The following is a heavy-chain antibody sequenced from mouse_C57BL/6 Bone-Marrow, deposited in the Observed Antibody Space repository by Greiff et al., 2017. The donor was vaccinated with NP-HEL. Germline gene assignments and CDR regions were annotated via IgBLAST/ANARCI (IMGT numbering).Heavy chain of an antibody. J-gene: IGHJ1*03. CDR2: ISNGGGST. Sequence: EVQRVESGGGLVQPGGSLKLSCAASGFTFSDYYMYWVRQTPEKRLEWVAYISNGGGSTYYPDTVKGRFTISRDNAKNTLYLQMSRLKSEDTAMYYCARRENFDVWGTGTTVTVSS. CDR1: GFTFSDYY. CDR3: ARRENFDV. V-gene: IGHV5-12*01.